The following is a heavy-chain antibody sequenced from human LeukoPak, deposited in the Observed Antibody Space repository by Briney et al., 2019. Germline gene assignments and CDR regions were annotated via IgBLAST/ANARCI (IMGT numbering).Heavy chain of an antibody. D-gene: IGHD2-2*01. V-gene: IGHV3-23*01. CDR2: ISGGGANT. J-gene: IGHJ4*02. CDR1: GFTFSNLA. CDR3: ARDRYCTTTRCSDY. Sequence: GGSLRLSCAASGFTFSNLALSWVRQAPGKGLVWVSTISGGGANTFYADSVKGRFTISRDNSKNTVYLQMNSLRAEDTAVYYCARDRYCTTTRCSDYWGQGTLVTVSS.